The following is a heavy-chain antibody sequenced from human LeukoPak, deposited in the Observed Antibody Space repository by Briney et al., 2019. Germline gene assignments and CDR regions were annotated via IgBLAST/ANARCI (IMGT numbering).Heavy chain of an antibody. J-gene: IGHJ4*02. V-gene: IGHV4-34*01. CDR3: ARGGYSYGYIDY. CDR2: INHSGST. D-gene: IGHD5-18*01. Sequence: SETLSLTCAVYGGSCSGYYWSWIRQPPGKGLEWIGEINHSGSTNYNPSLKSRVTISVDTSKNQFSLKLSSVTAADTAVYYCARGGYSYGYIDYWGQGTLVTVSS. CDR1: GGSCSGYY.